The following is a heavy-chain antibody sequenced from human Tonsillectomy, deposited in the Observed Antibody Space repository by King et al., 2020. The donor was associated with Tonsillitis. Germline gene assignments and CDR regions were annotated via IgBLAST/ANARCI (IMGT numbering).Heavy chain of an antibody. Sequence: VQLVESGGGLVKPGGSLRLSCAASGFTFSSYSMNWVRQAPGKGLEWVSSISSSSSFIYYADSVKGRFTISRDNAKNSLYLQMNRLRAEDTAVYYCARDNDYGNNPYYYYYYYMDVWGKGTTVTVSS. CDR2: ISSSSSFI. CDR1: GFTFSSYS. J-gene: IGHJ6*03. V-gene: IGHV3-21*01. CDR3: ARDNDYGNNPYYYYYYYMDV. D-gene: IGHD4-17*01.